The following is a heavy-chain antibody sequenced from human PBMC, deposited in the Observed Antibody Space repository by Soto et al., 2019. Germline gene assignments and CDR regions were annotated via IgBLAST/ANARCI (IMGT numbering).Heavy chain of an antibody. CDR1: GFTFDDYA. CDR3: AKDILSWAAGPEFDY. CDR2: ISWNSGSI. J-gene: IGHJ4*02. V-gene: IGHV3-9*01. Sequence: ESGGGLVPPGRSLRLSCAASGFTFDDYAMHWVRQAPGKGLEWVSGISWNSGSIGYADSVKGRFTISRDNAKNSLYLQMNSLRAEDTALYYCAKDILSWAAGPEFDYWGQGTLVTVSS. D-gene: IGHD6-13*01.